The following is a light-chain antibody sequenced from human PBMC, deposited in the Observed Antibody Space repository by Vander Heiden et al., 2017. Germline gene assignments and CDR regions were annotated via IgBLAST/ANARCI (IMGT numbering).Light chain of an antibody. CDR1: QSISSY. J-gene: IGKJ1*01. V-gene: IGKV1-39*01. Sequence: DIQMIQSPSSLSASVADRVTITCRASQSISSYLNWYQQKPGKAPKLLIYAASSLQSGVPSRFSGSGSGTDFTLTISSLQPEDFATYYCLQSDSTPWTFGQGTKVEIK. CDR2: AAS. CDR3: LQSDSTPWT.